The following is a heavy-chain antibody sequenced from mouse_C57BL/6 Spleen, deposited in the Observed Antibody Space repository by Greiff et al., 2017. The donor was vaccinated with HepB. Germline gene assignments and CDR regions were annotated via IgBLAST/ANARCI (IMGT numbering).Heavy chain of an antibody. J-gene: IGHJ2*01. Sequence: DVQLQESGPGLVKPSQSLSLTCSVTGYSITSGYYWNWIRQFPGNKLEWMGYISYDGSNNYNPSLKNRISITRDASKNQFFLKLNSVTTEDTATYYCARGPFRPSFDYWGQGTTLTVSS. V-gene: IGHV3-6*01. CDR3: ARGPFRPSFDY. CDR2: ISYDGSN. CDR1: GYSITSGYY.